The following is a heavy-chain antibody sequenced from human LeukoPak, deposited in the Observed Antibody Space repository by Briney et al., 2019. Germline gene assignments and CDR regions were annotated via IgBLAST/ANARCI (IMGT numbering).Heavy chain of an antibody. D-gene: IGHD4-17*01. V-gene: IGHV3-21*01. CDR2: ISSTGSYI. Sequence: GGSLRLSCAASGFSLNDYSMNWVCQAPGKGLEGVSFISSTGSYIYYADSVKGRFTISRDNAKNSLYLQMNSLRAEDTAVYYCARDGDYGDSHVHWYFDLWGRGSLVTVSA. CDR3: ARDGDYGDSHVHWYFDL. CDR1: GFSLNDYS. J-gene: IGHJ2*01.